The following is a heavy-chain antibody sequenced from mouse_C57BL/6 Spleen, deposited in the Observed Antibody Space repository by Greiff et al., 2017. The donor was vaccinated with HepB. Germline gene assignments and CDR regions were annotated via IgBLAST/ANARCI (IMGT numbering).Heavy chain of an antibody. Sequence: VQLQQPGAELVKPGASVKLSCKASGYTFTSYWMHWVKQRPGQGLEWIGMIHPKSGSTNYNEKFKSKATLTVDKSSSTAYMQLSSLTSEDSAVYYCAREEGARFYAMDYWGQGTSVTVSS. CDR2: IHPKSGST. CDR3: AREEGARFYAMDY. J-gene: IGHJ4*01. V-gene: IGHV1-64*01. CDR1: GYTFTSYW.